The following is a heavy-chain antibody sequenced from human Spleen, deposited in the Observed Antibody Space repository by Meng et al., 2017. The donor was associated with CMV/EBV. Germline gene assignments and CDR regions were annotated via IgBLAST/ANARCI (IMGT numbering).Heavy chain of an antibody. Sequence: YARHWVRQAPGKGLEYVSAISSNGGSTYYADSVKGRFTISRDNSKNTLYLQMGSLRAEDMAVYYCARDLYQVAYYDFWSGYFSGHFQHWGQGTLVTVSS. CDR2: ISSNGGST. D-gene: IGHD3-3*01. J-gene: IGHJ1*01. CDR3: ARDLYQVAYYDFWSGYFSGHFQH. CDR1: YA. V-gene: IGHV3-64*02.